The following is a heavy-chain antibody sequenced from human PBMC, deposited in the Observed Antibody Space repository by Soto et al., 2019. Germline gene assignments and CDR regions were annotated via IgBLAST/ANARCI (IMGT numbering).Heavy chain of an antibody. D-gene: IGHD3-22*01. Sequence: PSETLSLTCTVSGGSISSYYWSWIRQPPGKGLEWIGYIYYSGSTNYNPSLKSRVTISVDTSKNQFSLKLSSVTAADTAVYYCARTVTYYYDSSGYPDVWGQGTTVTVSS. CDR1: GGSISSYY. CDR3: ARTVTYYYDSSGYPDV. V-gene: IGHV4-59*08. CDR2: IYYSGST. J-gene: IGHJ6*02.